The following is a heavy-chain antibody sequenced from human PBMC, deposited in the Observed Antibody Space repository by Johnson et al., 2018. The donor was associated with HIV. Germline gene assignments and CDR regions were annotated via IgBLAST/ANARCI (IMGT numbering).Heavy chain of an antibody. CDR2: IYSGGNT. J-gene: IGHJ3*02. CDR1: GFTVSSNY. D-gene: IGHD2-15*01. V-gene: IGHV3-66*03. Sequence: VQLVESGGGLIQPGGSLRLSCAASGFTVSSNYMSWVRQPPGKGLEWVSVIYSGGNTYYADSVKGRFTISRDNSKNTLYLQMNSLRVEDTAVYYVRVVGDAFDIWGQGTMVTVSS. CDR3: RVVGDAFDI.